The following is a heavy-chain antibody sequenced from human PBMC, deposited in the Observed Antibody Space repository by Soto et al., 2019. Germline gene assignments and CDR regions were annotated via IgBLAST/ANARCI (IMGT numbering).Heavy chain of an antibody. CDR1: GFTFSSYA. J-gene: IGHJ4*02. CDR2: IIVCVGST. Sequence: GGSLRLSCAASGFTFSSYAMSWVRQAPGKGLEWVAAIIVCVGSTYYADSVKGRFTISRDNSKNTLYLQMNSLRVEDTAVYYCAKDRRVLWFGELLHDYWGQGT. V-gene: IGHV3-23*01. CDR3: AKDRRVLWFGELLHDY. D-gene: IGHD3-10*01.